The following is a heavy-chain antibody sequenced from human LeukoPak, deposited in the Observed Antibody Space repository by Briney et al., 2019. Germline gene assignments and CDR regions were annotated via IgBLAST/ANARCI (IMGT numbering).Heavy chain of an antibody. V-gene: IGHV3-49*04. J-gene: IGHJ4*02. CDR3: TRDQTPYY. CDR2: IASETYGGTA. CDR1: GFTFGDYA. Sequence: PGGSLRLSCTASGFTFGDYAMTWVRQAPGKGLEWVGFIASETYGGTADYAAFVKGRFTISRDDSKSIAYLQMNSLKTEDTAVYYCTRDQTPYYWGQGTLVTVSS.